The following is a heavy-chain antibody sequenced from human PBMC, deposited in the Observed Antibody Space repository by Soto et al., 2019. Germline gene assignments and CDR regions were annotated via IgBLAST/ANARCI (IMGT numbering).Heavy chain of an antibody. J-gene: IGHJ6*02. CDR2: IYYSGST. V-gene: IGHV4-61*01. D-gene: IGHD2-2*02. CDR1: GGSVSSGSYY. CDR3: ARTPRYCSSTSCYTDYYYGMDV. Sequence: QVQLQESGPGLVKPSETLSLTCTVSGGSVSSGSYYWSWIRQPPWKGLEWIGYIYYSGSTNYNPSLKSRVTISVDTSKNQFSLKLSSVTAADTAVYYCARTPRYCSSTSCYTDYYYGMDVWGQGTTVTVSS.